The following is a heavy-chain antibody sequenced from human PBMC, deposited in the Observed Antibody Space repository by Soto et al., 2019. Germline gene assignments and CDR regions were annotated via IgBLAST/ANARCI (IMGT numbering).Heavy chain of an antibody. CDR1: GGSISSGDYY. D-gene: IGHD3-9*01. CDR3: ARGDAYYDILTGYLDP. V-gene: IGHV4-30-4*01. CDR2: IYYSGST. Sequence: QVQLQESGPGLVKPSQTLSLTCTVSGGSISSGDYYWSWIRQPPGKGLEWIGYIYYSGSTYYNPSLKSRVTISVDTSKNQFSLNLSSVTAADTAVYYCARGDAYYDILTGYLDPWGQGTLVTVSS. J-gene: IGHJ5*02.